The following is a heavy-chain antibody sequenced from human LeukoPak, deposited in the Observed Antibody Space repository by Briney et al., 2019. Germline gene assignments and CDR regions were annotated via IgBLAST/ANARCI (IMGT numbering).Heavy chain of an antibody. D-gene: IGHD6-13*01. Sequence: GGSLRLSCAASGFTFSTYWMHWVRQAPGKGLVWVSRINGDGSTTNHADSVKGRFTISRDNAKNSLYLQMNSLRAEDTAVYYCARVYSSSWYGVNYYYYGMDVWGQGTTVTVSS. J-gene: IGHJ6*02. V-gene: IGHV3-74*01. CDR3: ARVYSSSWYGVNYYYYGMDV. CDR1: GFTFSTYW. CDR2: INGDGSTT.